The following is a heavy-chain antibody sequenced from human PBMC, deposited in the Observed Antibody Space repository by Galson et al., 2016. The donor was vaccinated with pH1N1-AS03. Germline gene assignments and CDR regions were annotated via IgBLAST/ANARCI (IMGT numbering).Heavy chain of an antibody. CDR3: ARDPRGPCSSATCPTPDYFGMDV. CDR1: GYIFTGFY. Sequence: SVKVSCKASGYIFTGFYVHWVRQAPGQGLEWMGWINPNSGVTNYAQKFQAWVTMTGDTSISTAYMELYGLKSDDTAVYYCARDPRGPCSSATCPTPDYFGMDVWGQGTTVIVSS. J-gene: IGHJ6*02. V-gene: IGHV1-2*04. D-gene: IGHD2-15*01. CDR2: INPNSGVT.